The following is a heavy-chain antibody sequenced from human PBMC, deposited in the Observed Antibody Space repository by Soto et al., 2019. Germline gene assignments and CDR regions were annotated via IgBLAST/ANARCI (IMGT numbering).Heavy chain of an antibody. V-gene: IGHV3-21*01. Sequence: GESLRLSCAASAFTFSSFYINWLRNPPGKGLEWGSSIMCGGSYIHYSDSLKGRFTIPRDNAKCLLFLQLNTMRAGDAAVYYGARLLSGSYSLGVWGRGSTVTDSS. D-gene: IGHD1-26*01. J-gene: IGHJ6*01. CDR2: IMCGGSYI. CDR1: AFTFSSFY. CDR3: ARLLSGSYSLGV.